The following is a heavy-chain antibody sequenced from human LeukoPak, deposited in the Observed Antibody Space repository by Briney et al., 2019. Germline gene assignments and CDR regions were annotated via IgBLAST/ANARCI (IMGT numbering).Heavy chain of an antibody. V-gene: IGHV3-23*01. CDR3: AKDSRAYYYDSSGYWEYYFDY. CDR2: ISGSGGST. D-gene: IGHD3-22*01. CDR1: GFTFSSYA. Sequence: GGSLRLSCAASGFTFSSYAMNWVRQAPGKGLEWVSAISGSGGSTYYADSVKGRFTISRDNSKNTLYLQMNSLRAEDTAVYYCAKDSRAYYYDSSGYWEYYFDYWGQGTLVTVSS. J-gene: IGHJ4*02.